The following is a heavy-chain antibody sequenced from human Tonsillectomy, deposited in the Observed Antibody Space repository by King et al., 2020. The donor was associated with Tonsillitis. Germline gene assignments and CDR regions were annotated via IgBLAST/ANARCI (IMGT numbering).Heavy chain of an antibody. CDR1: GYSFTSYW. Sequence: QLVQSGAEVKKPGASLKISCRGSGYSFTSYWIGWLRQMPGKGLEWMGIIFPGDSDITYSPSFQGQVTISADKSISTAYLQWSNLRASDTAIYYCAREMGSLSGFDFWGQGTLVTVSS. D-gene: IGHD2-8*01. J-gene: IGHJ4*02. CDR3: AREMGSLSGFDF. V-gene: IGHV5-51*03. CDR2: IFPGDSDI.